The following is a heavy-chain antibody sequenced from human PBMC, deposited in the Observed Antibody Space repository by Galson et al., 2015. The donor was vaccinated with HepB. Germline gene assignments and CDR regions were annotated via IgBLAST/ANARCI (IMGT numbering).Heavy chain of an antibody. CDR2: ISGSGGST. V-gene: IGHV3-23*01. CDR3: AKSLVRSIVVVTATLDY. J-gene: IGHJ4*02. D-gene: IGHD2-21*02. CDR1: GFTFSSYA. Sequence: SLRLSCAASGFTFSSYAMSWVRQAPGKGLEWVSAISGSGGSTYYADSVKGRFTISRDNSKNTLYLQMNSLRAEDTAVYYCAKSLVRSIVVVTATLDYWGQGTLVTVSS.